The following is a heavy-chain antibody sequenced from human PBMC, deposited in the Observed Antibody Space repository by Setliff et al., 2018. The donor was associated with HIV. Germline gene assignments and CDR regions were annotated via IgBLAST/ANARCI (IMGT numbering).Heavy chain of an antibody. V-gene: IGHV4-61*02. CDR2: INTSGRT. CDR3: ARGTIGY. D-gene: IGHD2-2*03. Sequence: PSETLSLTCSVFDGYINSGHFYWNWIRQPAWKALEWIGRINTSGRTNYNPSLRSRVTISVDTSSNQISLWLRSVTAADTAVYYCARGTIGYWGQGMLVTVSS. CDR1: DGYINSGHFY. J-gene: IGHJ4*02.